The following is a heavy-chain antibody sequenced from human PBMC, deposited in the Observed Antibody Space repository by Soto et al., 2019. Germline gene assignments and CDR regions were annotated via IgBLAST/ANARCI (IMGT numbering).Heavy chain of an antibody. V-gene: IGHV3-74*01. D-gene: IGHD2-21*01. CDR1: GFTFSSYW. CDR2: INPDGTSA. CDR3: AGTSDYNWLDP. Sequence: QPGGSLRLSCAASGFTFSSYWMPWVGQAPGKGLVWVSRINPDGTSATYADSVKGRFTISRDNAKNTLYLQMNSLRAEDTAVYYCAGTSDYNWLDPWGQGTLVTVSS. J-gene: IGHJ5*02.